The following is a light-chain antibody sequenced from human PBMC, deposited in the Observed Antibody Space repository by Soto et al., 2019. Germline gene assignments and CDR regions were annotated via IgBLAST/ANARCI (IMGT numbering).Light chain of an antibody. CDR1: QSVSSN. V-gene: IGKV3-15*01. J-gene: IGKJ1*01. Sequence: IVMTQSPTTLSVSPRERATLSCRASQSVSSNLDWYQQNPGQAARLLIYGASTRATGIPARFSGSGSGTEVKLTISSLQSEYFAVYDGQHDNNLRRTFGQGTKVQI. CDR2: GAS. CDR3: QHDNNLRRT.